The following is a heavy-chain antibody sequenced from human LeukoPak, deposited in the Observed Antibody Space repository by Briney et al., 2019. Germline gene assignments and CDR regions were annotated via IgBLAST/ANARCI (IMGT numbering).Heavy chain of an antibody. Sequence: PGGSLRLSCVASGFTFSSFEMHWVRQAPGKGLEGVAVITYDGSNKYYADSVKGRFTISRDNSKNTLYLQMNSLRAEDTAVYYCAKVHPYYYDSSGTDDAFDIWGQGKMVTVSS. V-gene: IGHV3-30*18. D-gene: IGHD3-22*01. CDR3: AKVHPYYYDSSGTDDAFDI. CDR2: ITYDGSNK. CDR1: GFTFSSFE. J-gene: IGHJ3*02.